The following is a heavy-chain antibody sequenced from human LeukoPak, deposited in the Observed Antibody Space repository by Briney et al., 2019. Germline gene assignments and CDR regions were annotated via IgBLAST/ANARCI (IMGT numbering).Heavy chain of an antibody. V-gene: IGHV3-23*01. CDR1: GFTFSNFA. J-gene: IGHJ4*02. Sequence: GGSLRLSCAASGFTFSNFAMNWVRQAPGKGLEWDSTISGSGGSTYYADSVKGRFTISRDNSKNTLYLQMNSLRAEDTAVYYCAKMVHTEQWLVPFDYWGQGTLVTVSS. CDR2: ISGSGGST. CDR3: AKMVHTEQWLVPFDY. D-gene: IGHD6-19*01.